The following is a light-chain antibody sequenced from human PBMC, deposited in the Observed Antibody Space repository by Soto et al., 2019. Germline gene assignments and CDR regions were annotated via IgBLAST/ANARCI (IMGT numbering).Light chain of an antibody. J-gene: IGKJ2*01. CDR2: GAS. V-gene: IGKV3-20*01. Sequence: EIVLTQSPGTLSLSPGERATLSCRASQSISSIYLTWYQHKPGQAPRLLIYGASSRATGIPDRFSGSGSGTDFILTISRLEPEDFAVYYCQQYGSSSYTFGQGTQLEIK. CDR3: QQYGSSSYT. CDR1: QSISSIY.